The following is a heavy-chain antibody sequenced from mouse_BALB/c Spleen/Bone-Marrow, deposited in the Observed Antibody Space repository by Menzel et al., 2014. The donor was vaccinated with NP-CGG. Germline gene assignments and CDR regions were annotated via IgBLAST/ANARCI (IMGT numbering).Heavy chain of an antibody. V-gene: IGHV14-4*02. CDR1: GFNIKDYY. Sequence: VQLQQSGAELVRSGPSVKLSCTASGFNIKDYYMHWVKQRPEQGLEWIGWIDPENGATEYAPKFQGKATMTADTSSNTAYLQLSSLTSEDTAVYYCNGNYYAMDYWGQGTSVTVSS. D-gene: IGHD2-1*01. CDR3: NGNYYAMDY. CDR2: IDPENGAT. J-gene: IGHJ4*01.